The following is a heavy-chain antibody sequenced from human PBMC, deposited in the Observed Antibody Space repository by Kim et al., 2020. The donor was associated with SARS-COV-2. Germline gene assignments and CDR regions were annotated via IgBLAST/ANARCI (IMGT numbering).Heavy chain of an antibody. V-gene: IGHV4-4*07. Sequence: SETLSLTCTVSGGSISSYYWSWIRQPAGKGLEWIGRIYTSGSTNYNPSLKSRVTMSVDTSKNQFSLKLSSVTAADTAVYYCARDPSNYIAVAGIYYYGMDVWGQGTTVTVSS. J-gene: IGHJ6*02. CDR1: GGSISSYY. CDR2: IYTSGST. CDR3: ARDPSNYIAVAGIYYYGMDV. D-gene: IGHD6-19*01.